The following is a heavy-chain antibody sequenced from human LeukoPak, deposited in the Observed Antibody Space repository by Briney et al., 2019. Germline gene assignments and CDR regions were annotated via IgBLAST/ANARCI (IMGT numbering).Heavy chain of an antibody. CDR1: GGTFSGYH. CDR3: AGGFCGDYVMFDP. V-gene: IGHV4-34*01. D-gene: IGHD4-17*01. Sequence: TSETLSLTCAVYGGTFSGYHWTWIRQPPGKGLEWIGEINHSGTSNYNPSLESRLTLSVDTSKNQFSLKLSSVTAADTAIYYCAGGFCGDYVMFDPWGQGILVTVSS. CDR2: INHSGTS. J-gene: IGHJ5*02.